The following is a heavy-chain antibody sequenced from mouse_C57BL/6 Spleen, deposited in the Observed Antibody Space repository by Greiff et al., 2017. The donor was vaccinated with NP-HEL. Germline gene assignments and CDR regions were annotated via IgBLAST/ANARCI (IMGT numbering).Heavy chain of an antibody. Sequence: QVQLQQPGAELVRPGSSVKLSCKASGYTFTSYWMDWVKQRPGQGLEWIGNIYPSDSETHYNQKFKDKATLTVDKSSSTAYMQLSSLTSEDSAVYYCARGGYDYESFDYWGQGTTLTVSS. V-gene: IGHV1-61*01. CDR2: IYPSDSET. D-gene: IGHD2-4*01. J-gene: IGHJ2*01. CDR3: ARGGYDYESFDY. CDR1: GYTFTSYW.